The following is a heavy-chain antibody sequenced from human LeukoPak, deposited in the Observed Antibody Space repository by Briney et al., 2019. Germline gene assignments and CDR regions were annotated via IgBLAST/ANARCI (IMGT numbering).Heavy chain of an antibody. D-gene: IGHD3-22*01. J-gene: IGHJ4*02. Sequence: GGSLRLSCAASGFTFSGYAMHWARQAPGKGLEWLAVISYDGPNQYYAESVKGRFTVSRDISKHTLYLQMNSLTAEDTAVYYCARHRGPSLYSSAYFDYWGQGTLVPVSS. V-gene: IGHV3-30-3*01. CDR3: ARHRGPSLYSSAYFDY. CDR2: ISYDGPNQ. CDR1: GFTFSGYA.